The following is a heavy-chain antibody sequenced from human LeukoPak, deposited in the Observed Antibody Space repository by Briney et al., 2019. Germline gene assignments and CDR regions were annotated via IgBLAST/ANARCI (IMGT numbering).Heavy chain of an antibody. CDR1: RFTFSSYS. Sequence: PGGSLRLSCAASRFTFSSYSMNWVRQAPGKGLEWVSSISSSGSYIYYADSVKGRFTISRDNAKNSLYLQMNSLRAEDTAVYYCARRNYYDSSGYYYEPYFDYWGQGTLVTVSS. CDR3: ARRNYYDSSGYYYEPYFDY. J-gene: IGHJ4*02. V-gene: IGHV3-21*04. CDR2: ISSSGSYI. D-gene: IGHD3-22*01.